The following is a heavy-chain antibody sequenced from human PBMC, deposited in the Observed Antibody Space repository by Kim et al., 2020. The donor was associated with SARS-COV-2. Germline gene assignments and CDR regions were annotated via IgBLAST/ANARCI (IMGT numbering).Heavy chain of an antibody. Sequence: ASVKVSCKFSGYTLTELSMHWVLQAPGKGLEWMGVFDPEDGETIYAQKFQGRVTMTEETSTDTAYMELSSLRSEDTAVYYCATTTPFITMVRGVIIRGPNWFDPWGQGTLVTVSS. D-gene: IGHD3-10*01. CDR1: GYTLTELS. CDR3: ATTTPFITMVRGVIIRGPNWFDP. J-gene: IGHJ5*02. V-gene: IGHV1-24*01. CDR2: FDPEDGET.